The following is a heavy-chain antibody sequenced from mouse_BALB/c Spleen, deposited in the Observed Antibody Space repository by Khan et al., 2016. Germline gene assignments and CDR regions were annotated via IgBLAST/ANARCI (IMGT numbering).Heavy chain of an antibody. V-gene: IGHV4-1*02. D-gene: IGHD2-2*01. CDR1: GFDFSRYW. Sequence: EVKLLESGGGLVQPGGSLKLSCAASGFDFSRYWMSWVRQAPGKGLEWIGAINPDSSTINYTPSLKDKFIISRDNAKNTLYLQMSKVRSEDTALYYCARQGDYGYDVYWGQGTTLTVSS. CDR2: INPDSSTI. CDR3: ARQGDYGYDVY. J-gene: IGHJ2*01.